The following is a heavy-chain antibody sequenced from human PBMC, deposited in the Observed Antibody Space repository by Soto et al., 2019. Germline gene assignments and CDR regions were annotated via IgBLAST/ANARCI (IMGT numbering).Heavy chain of an antibody. V-gene: IGHV4-4*07. D-gene: IGHD4-4*01. CDR1: GGSISSYY. J-gene: IGHJ5*02. CDR2: IYTSGST. CDR3: ARGGGDYSNYDNWFDP. Sequence: PSETLSLTCTVSGGSISSYYWSWIRQPAGKGLEWIGRIYTSGSTNYNPSLKSRVTMSVDTSKNQFSLKLSPVTAADTAVYYCARGGGDYSNYDNWFDPWGQGTLVTVSS.